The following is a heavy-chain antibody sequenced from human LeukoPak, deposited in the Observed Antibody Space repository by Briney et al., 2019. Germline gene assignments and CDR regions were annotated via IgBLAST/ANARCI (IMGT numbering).Heavy chain of an antibody. CDR2: ISGSGGGT. J-gene: IGHJ5*02. V-gene: IGHV3-23*01. D-gene: IGHD6-19*01. Sequence: PGGSLRLSCAASGFTFSTYAMSWVRQAAGKGLEWVSLISGSGGGTYYADSVKGRFTISRDNSKNTLYLQLNSLRAEDTAVYYCVRDGYGSGLNGGRWFDPWGQGTLVTVSS. CDR1: GFTFSTYA. CDR3: VRDGYGSGLNGGRWFDP.